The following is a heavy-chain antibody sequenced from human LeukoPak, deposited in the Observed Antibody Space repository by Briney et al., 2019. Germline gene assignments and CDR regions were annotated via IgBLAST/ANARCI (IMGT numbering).Heavy chain of an antibody. D-gene: IGHD6-25*01. CDR2: ISYSGTT. Sequence: PSETLSLTCGVSGASISRPYWWNWVRQPPGKGLEWIAEISYSGTTHYNPSLKSRVIISLDKSKNQVFLKLNSVTAADTAMYYCARDGGSDQYYFDNWGQGTLVTVSS. J-gene: IGHJ4*02. CDR1: GASISRPYW. CDR3: ARDGGSDQYYFDN. V-gene: IGHV4-4*02.